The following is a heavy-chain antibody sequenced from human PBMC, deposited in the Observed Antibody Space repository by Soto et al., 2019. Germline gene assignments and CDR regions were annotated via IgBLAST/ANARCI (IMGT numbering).Heavy chain of an antibody. CDR1: GYSISSSNW. V-gene: IGHV4-28*03. CDR2: IYYGGST. D-gene: IGHD6-13*01. J-gene: IGHJ6*02. CDR3: ARDRGSSSWPYYYYYGMDV. Sequence: ASETLSLTCAVSGYSISSSNWWSWIRQPPGKGLEWIGYIYYGGSTNYNPSLKSRVTISVDTSKNQFSLKLSSVTAADTAVYYCARDRGSSSWPYYYYYGMDVWGQGTTVTVS.